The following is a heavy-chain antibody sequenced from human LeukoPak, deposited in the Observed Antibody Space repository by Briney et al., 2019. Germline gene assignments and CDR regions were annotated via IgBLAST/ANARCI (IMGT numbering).Heavy chain of an antibody. CDR1: GYNFPRYW. V-gene: IGHV5-51*01. CDR2: RYPGDSDT. D-gene: IGHD3-22*01. CDR3: ARLRITMIRPDVFDI. Sequence: GESLKISCKGSGYNFPRYWIGWVRQMPGKGLEWMGIRYPGDSDTRYSPSFQGQVTMSDDKSISTAYLQWSSLKASDTAIYYCARLRITMIRPDVFDIWGQGTMVTVSS. J-gene: IGHJ3*02.